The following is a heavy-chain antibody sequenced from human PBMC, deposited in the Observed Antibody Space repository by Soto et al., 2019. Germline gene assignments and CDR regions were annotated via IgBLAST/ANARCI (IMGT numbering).Heavy chain of an antibody. CDR2: ISAYNGNT. V-gene: IGHV1-18*01. CDR3: ASTERYCSSTSCYLFDY. CDR1: GYTFTCYG. D-gene: IGHD2-2*01. Sequence: QVQLVQSGAEVKKPGASVKVSCKASGYTFTCYGISWVRQAPGQGLEWMGWISAYNGNTNYAQKLQGRVTMTTDTSTSTAYMELRSLRSDDTAVYYCASTERYCSSTSCYLFDYWGQGTLVTVSS. J-gene: IGHJ4*02.